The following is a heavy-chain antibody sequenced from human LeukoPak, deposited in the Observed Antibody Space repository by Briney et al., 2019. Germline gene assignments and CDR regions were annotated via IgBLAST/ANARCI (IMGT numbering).Heavy chain of an antibody. CDR1: GGTFSSYA. D-gene: IGHD3-22*01. J-gene: IGHJ4*02. V-gene: IGHV1-69*05. Sequence: SVKVSCKASGGTFSSYAISWVRQAPGQGLEWMGGIIPIFGIANYAQKFQGRVTITTDESTSTAYMELSSLRSEDTAVYYCAREGYYDSSGYALAFDYWGQGTLVTVSS. CDR2: IIPIFGIA. CDR3: AREGYYDSSGYALAFDY.